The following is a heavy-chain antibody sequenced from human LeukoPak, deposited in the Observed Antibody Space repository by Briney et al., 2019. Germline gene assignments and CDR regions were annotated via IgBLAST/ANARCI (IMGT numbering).Heavy chain of an antibody. Sequence: GGSLRLSXAASGFTFSSYWMSWVRQAPGKGLEWVANIKQDGSEKYYVDSVKGRFTISRDNAKNSLYLQMNSLRAEDTAVYYCARAVDCSGGSCYFASDYWGQGTLVTVSS. CDR3: ARAVDCSGGSCYFASDY. CDR1: GFTFSSYW. J-gene: IGHJ4*02. V-gene: IGHV3-7*01. CDR2: IKQDGSEK. D-gene: IGHD2-15*01.